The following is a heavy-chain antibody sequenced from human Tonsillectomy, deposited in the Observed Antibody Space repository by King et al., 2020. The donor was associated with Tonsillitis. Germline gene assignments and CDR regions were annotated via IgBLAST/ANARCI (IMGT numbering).Heavy chain of an antibody. D-gene: IGHD6-13*01. CDR1: GYTFTSYY. Sequence: QLVQSGAEVKRPGASVKVSCKASGYTFTSYYMDWVRQAPGQGLEWMGKINPAVGGTTYAQKFQGRVTMTRVTATATVYMELNGLTSDDTAVYYCARVPPGISASGTLDYWGQGTLVTVSS. CDR3: ARVPPGISASGTLDY. J-gene: IGHJ4*02. V-gene: IGHV1-46*01. CDR2: INPAVGGT.